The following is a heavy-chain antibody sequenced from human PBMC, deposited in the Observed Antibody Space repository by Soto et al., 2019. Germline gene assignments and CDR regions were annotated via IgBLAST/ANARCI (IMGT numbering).Heavy chain of an antibody. CDR2: IWYDGSNK. Sequence: QVQLVESGGGVVQPGRSLRLSCAASGFTFSSYGMHWVRQAPGKGLEWVAVIWYDGSNKYYADSVKGRFTISRDNSKNTLYLQMNSLRAEDTAVYYCARDEPDGDYGMDVWGQGTTVTVSS. CDR1: GFTFSSYG. D-gene: IGHD4-17*01. V-gene: IGHV3-33*01. CDR3: ARDEPDGDYGMDV. J-gene: IGHJ6*02.